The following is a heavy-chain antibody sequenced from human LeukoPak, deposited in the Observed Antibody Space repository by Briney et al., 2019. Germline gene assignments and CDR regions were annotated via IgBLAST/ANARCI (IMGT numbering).Heavy chain of an antibody. D-gene: IGHD3-3*01. CDR2: IYTSGST. V-gene: IGHV4-4*07. Sequence: PSETLSLTCTVSGGSISSYYWSWIRQPAGKGLEWIGRIYTSGSTNYNPSLKSRVTMSVDTSKNQFSLKLSSVTAADTAVYYCARAYDFWSGPAKSYYYYYMDVWGKGTTVTVSS. CDR3: ARAYDFWSGPAKSYYYYYMDV. CDR1: GGSISSYY. J-gene: IGHJ6*03.